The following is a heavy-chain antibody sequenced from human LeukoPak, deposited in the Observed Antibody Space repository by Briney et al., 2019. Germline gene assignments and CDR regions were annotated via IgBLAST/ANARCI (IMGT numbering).Heavy chain of an antibody. CDR1: GFTFSSYS. CDR3: ARDGGTTVVTFDY. Sequence: PGGSLRLSCAASGFTFSSYSMNWVRQAPGKGLEWVSSISSSSSYIYYADSVKGRFTISRDNAKNSLYLQMNSLRAEDTAVYYCARDGGTTVVTFDYWGQGTPVTVSS. D-gene: IGHD4-23*01. V-gene: IGHV3-21*01. CDR2: ISSSSSYI. J-gene: IGHJ4*02.